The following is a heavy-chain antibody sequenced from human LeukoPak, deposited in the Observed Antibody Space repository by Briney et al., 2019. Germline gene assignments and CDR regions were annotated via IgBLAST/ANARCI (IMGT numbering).Heavy chain of an antibody. J-gene: IGHJ4*02. V-gene: IGHV3-30*04. Sequence: GRSLRLSCAASGFPFSFHAMHWVRQAPGKGLEGVGVISYNGSNKYYADSVKGRFTLSRDNSKNMLFLQMNSLRAEDTAVYYCARGRNTRSLDYWGQGTLVTVSS. CDR3: ARGRNTRSLDY. CDR2: ISYNGSNK. CDR1: GFPFSFHA. D-gene: IGHD2-15*01.